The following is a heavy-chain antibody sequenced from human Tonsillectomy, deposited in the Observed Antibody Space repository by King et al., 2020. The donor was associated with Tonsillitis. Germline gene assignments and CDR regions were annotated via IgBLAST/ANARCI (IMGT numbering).Heavy chain of an antibody. D-gene: IGHD3-3*01. CDR2: IYSGGDAA. J-gene: IGHJ4*02. CDR3: TKLEGGGYYYPDS. Sequence: VQLVESGGGLVQSGGSLRLSCAASGFTFTDYVMSWVRRAPGKGLEWVSLIYSGGDAADYADSVKGRFTISRDNPENTLYLQMNSLRAEDTSIYYCTKLEGGGYYYPDSWGQGTMVTVSS. V-gene: IGHV3-23*03. CDR1: GFTFTDYV.